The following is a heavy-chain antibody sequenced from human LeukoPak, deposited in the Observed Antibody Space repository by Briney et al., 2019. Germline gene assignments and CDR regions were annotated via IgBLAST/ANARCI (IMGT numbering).Heavy chain of an antibody. Sequence: ASVKVSCKASGYTFTSYGISWVRQAPGQGLEWMGWISAYNGNTNYAQKLQGRVTKTTDTSTSTAYMELRSLRSDDTAVYYCARVGYSSSWYAGDTGKFDYWGQGTLVTVSS. CDR1: GYTFTSYG. V-gene: IGHV1-18*01. CDR2: ISAYNGNT. CDR3: ARVGYSSSWYAGDTGKFDY. J-gene: IGHJ4*02. D-gene: IGHD6-13*01.